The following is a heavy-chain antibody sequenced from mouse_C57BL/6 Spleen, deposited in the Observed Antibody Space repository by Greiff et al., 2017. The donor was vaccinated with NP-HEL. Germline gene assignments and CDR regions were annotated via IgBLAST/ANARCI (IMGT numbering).Heavy chain of an antibody. CDR2: IDPETGGT. V-gene: IGHV1-15*01. J-gene: IGHJ3*01. Sequence: QVQLKESGAELVRPGASVTLSCKASGYTFTDYEMHWVKQTPVHGLEWIGAIDPETGGTSYNQKFKGKAILTADKSSSTAYMELRSLTSEDSAVYYCTIYYDYGGFAYWGQGTLVTVSA. D-gene: IGHD2-4*01. CDR1: GYTFTDYE. CDR3: TIYYDYGGFAY.